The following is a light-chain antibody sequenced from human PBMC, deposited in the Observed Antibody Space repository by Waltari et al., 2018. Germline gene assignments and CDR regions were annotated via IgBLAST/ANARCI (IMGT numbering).Light chain of an antibody. Sequence: DIQMTQSPSTLSASVGDRVTITCRASQSVSTSLAWYQQQPGKAPKVLIYKASSLESGVPLRFSGSGSGTEFTLTITSLQPDDVAIYSCKQYITYPWTFGQGTKVEVK. CDR1: QSVSTS. J-gene: IGKJ1*01. CDR2: KAS. CDR3: KQYITYPWT. V-gene: IGKV1-5*03.